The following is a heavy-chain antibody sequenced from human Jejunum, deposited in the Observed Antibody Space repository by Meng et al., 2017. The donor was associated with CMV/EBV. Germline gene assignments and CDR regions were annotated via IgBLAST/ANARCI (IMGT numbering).Heavy chain of an antibody. Sequence: FTLSSYWMSWVRQAPGKGLEWLAKIGPDGSKTDYVDSLEGRFTISRDNAKNSLYLQMNNLRAEDTAIYYCARDVTIPGRVQTFESWGQGTLVTVSS. D-gene: IGHD3-3*01. CDR3: ARDVTIPGRVQTFES. J-gene: IGHJ4*02. CDR1: FTLSSYW. V-gene: IGHV3-7*03. CDR2: IGPDGSKT.